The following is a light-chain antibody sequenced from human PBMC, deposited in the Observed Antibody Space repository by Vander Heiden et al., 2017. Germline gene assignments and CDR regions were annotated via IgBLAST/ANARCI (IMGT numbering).Light chain of an antibody. CDR1: KLGDKY. CDR2: QDS. J-gene: IGLJ2*01. V-gene: IGLV3-1*01. Sequence: SHELTPPPSVSVSPGQTASITCSGDKLGDKYAYWYQQKPGQSPVLVIYQDSKRPAGIPERVSGSNSGNTATLTISGTQAMDEADYYCQAWDSSTVVFGGGTKLTVL. CDR3: QAWDSSTVV.